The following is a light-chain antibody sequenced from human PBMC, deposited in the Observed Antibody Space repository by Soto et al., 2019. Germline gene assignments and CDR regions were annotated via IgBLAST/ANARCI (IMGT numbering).Light chain of an antibody. CDR2: DAS. CDR3: QQRSNWSFT. Sequence: EIVLTQSPATLSLSPGERATLSCRASQRVSSYLACYQQKPGQAPRLLIYDASNRATGIPARFSGSGSGTDFTLTISSLEPEDFAVYYCQQRSNWSFTFGPGTKVDIK. J-gene: IGKJ3*01. V-gene: IGKV3-11*01. CDR1: QRVSSY.